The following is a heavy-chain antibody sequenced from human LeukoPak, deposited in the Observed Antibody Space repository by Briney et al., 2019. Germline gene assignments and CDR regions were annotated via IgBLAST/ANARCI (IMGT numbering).Heavy chain of an antibody. D-gene: IGHD2-2*01. CDR1: RYTFRSSW. Sequence: PGGSLRLSCAASRYTFRSSWMSWVRQAPGKGLEWVANIIQDGSAQYYVDSVKGRFTISRDNADNSLYLQMKSLRAEDTPVYYCAIALFSCSSTSCYVYWGRGTLVPVSS. J-gene: IGHJ4*02. V-gene: IGHV3-7*01. CDR3: AIALFSCSSTSCYVY. CDR2: IIQDGSAQ.